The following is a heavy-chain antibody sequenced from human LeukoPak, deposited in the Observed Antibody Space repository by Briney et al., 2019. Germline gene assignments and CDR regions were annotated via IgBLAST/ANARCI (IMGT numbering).Heavy chain of an antibody. CDR3: AREKGSVFGAGWFDP. CDR1: GFTFSSYE. V-gene: IGHV3-48*03. D-gene: IGHD4/OR15-4a*01. J-gene: IGHJ5*02. Sequence: GGSLRLACAASGFTFSSYEMNWVRQAPGKGLEWVSYISRSGNTTYYTDSVKGRFTISRDNAKNSLYLQMNSLRAEDAAIYYCAREKGSVFGAGWFDPWGQGTLVTVSS. CDR2: ISRSGNTT.